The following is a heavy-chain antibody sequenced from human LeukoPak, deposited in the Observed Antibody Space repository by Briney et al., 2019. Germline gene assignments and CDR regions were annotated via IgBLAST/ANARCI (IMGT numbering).Heavy chain of an antibody. CDR3: AAPPGIAAA. CDR1: GGSISSYY. V-gene: IGHV4-34*01. D-gene: IGHD6-25*01. J-gene: IGHJ5*02. CDR2: INHSGST. Sequence: SETLSLTCTVSGGSISSYYWSWIRQPPGKGLEWIGEINHSGSTNYNPSLKSRVTISVDTSKNQFSLKLSSVTAADTAVYYCAAPPGIAAAWGQGTLVTVSS.